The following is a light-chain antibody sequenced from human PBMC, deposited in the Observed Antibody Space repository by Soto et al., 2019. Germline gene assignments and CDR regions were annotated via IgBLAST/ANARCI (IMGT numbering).Light chain of an antibody. Sequence: PRTQSPSSLSASVGERVTSTCGGRRDISNWLAWYQQKPGKAPMLLIYGASNVQSGVPSRFSGSGSGTYFSFTISSLQPEDFATYYCQQYINLITSCQVRRLEIK. V-gene: IGKV1D-16*01. CDR1: RDISNW. CDR3: QQYINLIT. CDR2: GAS. J-gene: IGKJ5*01.